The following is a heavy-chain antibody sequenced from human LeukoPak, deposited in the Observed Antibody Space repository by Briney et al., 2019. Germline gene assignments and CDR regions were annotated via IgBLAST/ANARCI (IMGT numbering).Heavy chain of an antibody. Sequence: GGSLRLSCAASGFTFTVYAMHWVRQAPGKGLEWVAIISYDGNNEYYADSVKGRFTISRDNSNNTLCLQMNSLRAEDTAVYYCARGPGHTKSLPGRNFFDPWGQGTLVTVSS. CDR2: ISYDGNNE. V-gene: IGHV3-30-3*01. CDR1: GFTFTVYA. CDR3: ARGPGHTKSLPGRNFFDP. J-gene: IGHJ5*02. D-gene: IGHD2-2*01.